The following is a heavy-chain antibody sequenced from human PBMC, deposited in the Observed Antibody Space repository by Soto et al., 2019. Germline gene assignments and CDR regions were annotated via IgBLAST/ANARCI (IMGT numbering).Heavy chain of an antibody. J-gene: IGHJ4*02. D-gene: IGHD5-12*01. CDR3: ARYSGYDSIDY. Sequence: LSLTCAVSGGSISSGGYSWSWIRQPPGKGLEWIGYIYHSGSTYYNPSLKSRVTISVDRSKNQFSLKLSSVTAADTAVYYCARYSGYDSIDYWGQGTLVTVSS. V-gene: IGHV4-30-2*01. CDR2: IYHSGST. CDR1: GGSISSGGYS.